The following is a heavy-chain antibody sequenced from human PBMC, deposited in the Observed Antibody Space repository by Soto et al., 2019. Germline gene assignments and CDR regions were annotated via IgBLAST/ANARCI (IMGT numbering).Heavy chain of an antibody. CDR2: ISGGGSST. J-gene: IGHJ4*02. CDR3: AKRSPVSTYYFDY. CDR1: GFTFSSYG. Sequence: EVQLLESGGDLVQPGGSLRLSCAGSGFTFSSYGMSWVRQAPGKGLEWVSSISGGGSSTYYADSVKGRFTISRDNSKNTLYLQMNSLKVEDTAVYYCAKRSPVSTYYFDYWGQGTLVTVSS. V-gene: IGHV3-23*01.